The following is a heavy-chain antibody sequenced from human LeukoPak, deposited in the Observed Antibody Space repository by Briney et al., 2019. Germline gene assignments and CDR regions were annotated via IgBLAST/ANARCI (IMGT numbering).Heavy chain of an antibody. CDR2: ISSSSSYI. CDR1: GFSFSSHS. V-gene: IGHV3-21*01. CDR3: ARVGKVTIFGVVSSFYAFDI. Sequence: PGGSLRLSCAASGFSFSSHSMHWVRQASGKGLEWVSSISSSSSYISYADSVKGRFTISRDNAKNSLYLQMNSLRAEDTAVYYCARVGKVTIFGVVSSFYAFDIWGQGTMVTVSS. D-gene: IGHD3-3*01. J-gene: IGHJ3*02.